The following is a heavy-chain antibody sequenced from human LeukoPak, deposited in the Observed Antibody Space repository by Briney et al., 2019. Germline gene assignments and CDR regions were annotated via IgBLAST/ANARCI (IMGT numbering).Heavy chain of an antibody. CDR1: GFTFSSYA. J-gene: IGHJ4*02. CDR3: ARGSGWYGGYFDY. CDR2: ISGSGGST. V-gene: IGHV3-23*01. D-gene: IGHD6-19*01. Sequence: GGSLRLSCAASGFTFSSYAMSWVRQASGKGLEWVSAISGSGGSTYYADSVKGRFTISRDNSKNTLYLQMNSLRAEDTAVYYCARGSGWYGGYFDYWGQGTLVTVSS.